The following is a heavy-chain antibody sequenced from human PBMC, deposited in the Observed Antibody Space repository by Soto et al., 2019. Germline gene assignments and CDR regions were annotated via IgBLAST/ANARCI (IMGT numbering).Heavy chain of an antibody. CDR2: IVVGSGNT. CDR3: AAGPYDFWSGYYYYGMDV. V-gene: IGHV1-58*01. J-gene: IGHJ6*02. CDR1: GFTFTSSA. D-gene: IGHD3-3*01. Sequence: ASVKVSCKASGFTFTSSAVQWVRQARGQRLEWIGWIVVGSGNTNYAQKFQERVTITRDMSTSTAYMELSSLRSEDTAVYYGAAGPYDFWSGYYYYGMDVWGQGTTVTVSS.